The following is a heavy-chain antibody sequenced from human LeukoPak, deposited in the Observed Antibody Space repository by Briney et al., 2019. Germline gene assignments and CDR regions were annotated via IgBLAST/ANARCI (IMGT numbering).Heavy chain of an antibody. CDR2: IYYSGST. V-gene: IGHV4-59*01. J-gene: IGHJ6*02. Sequence: SETLSLTCTVSGGSISSYYWSWIRQPPGKGLEWIGYIYYSGSTNYNPSLKSRVTISVDTSKNQFSLKLSSVSAADTAVYYCARSLEMANMDVWGQGTTVTVSS. D-gene: IGHD5-24*01. CDR1: GGSISSYY. CDR3: ARSLEMANMDV.